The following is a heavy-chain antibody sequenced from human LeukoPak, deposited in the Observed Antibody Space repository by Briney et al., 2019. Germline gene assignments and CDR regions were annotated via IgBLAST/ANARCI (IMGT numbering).Heavy chain of an antibody. V-gene: IGHV4-4*07. CDR2: IYTRGST. CDR3: ARGRYCSADICSGGDAFDI. J-gene: IGHJ3*02. Sequence: NPSETLSLNCTVSGGSINNYYWSWIRQPAGKGLEWIGRIYTRGSTNYNPSLKSRVTMSVDTSKNQFSLKLSSVTAADTAVYYCARGRYCSADICSGGDAFDIWGQGTMVSVSS. D-gene: IGHD2-15*01. CDR1: GGSINNYY.